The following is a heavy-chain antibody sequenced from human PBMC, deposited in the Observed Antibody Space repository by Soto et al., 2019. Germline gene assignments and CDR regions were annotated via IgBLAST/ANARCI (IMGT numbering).Heavy chain of an antibody. CDR3: ARDRTIFGVYAMDI. V-gene: IGHV4-4*07. CDR1: GGSISSYY. D-gene: IGHD3-3*01. Sequence: PSETLSLTCSVSGGSISSYYWSWIRQPAGKGLEWIGRIHTGGSTNYNPSLKSRVTMSVDTSKNHCSLKLISVTAADTAVYYCARDRTIFGVYAMDIWGQGTTVTRLL. J-gene: IGHJ6*02. CDR2: IHTGGST.